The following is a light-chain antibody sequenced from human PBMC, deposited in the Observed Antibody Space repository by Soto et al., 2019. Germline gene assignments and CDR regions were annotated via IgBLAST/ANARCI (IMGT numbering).Light chain of an antibody. CDR2: DVS. CDR3: SSYASSSTLV. CDR1: SSDVGDYNY. V-gene: IGLV2-14*03. J-gene: IGLJ2*01. Sequence: QSALTQPASVSGSPGQSITISCTGTSSDVGDYNYFSWYQQHPGKAPKLMIYDVSNRPSGVSNRFSGSKSGNTASLTISGLQAEDEADYYCSSYASSSTLVFGGGTKLALL.